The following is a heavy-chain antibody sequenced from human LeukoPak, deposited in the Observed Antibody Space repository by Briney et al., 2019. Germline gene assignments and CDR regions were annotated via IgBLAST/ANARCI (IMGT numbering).Heavy chain of an antibody. Sequence: GGSLRLSCAASGFTFSSYWMSWVRQAPGKGLEWVANIKQDGSEKYYVDSVKGRFTISRDNAKNSLYLQMNSLRAEDTAVYYCARVAYYYDIRDFDYWGQGTLVTVSS. D-gene: IGHD3-22*01. CDR1: GFTFSSYW. V-gene: IGHV3-7*04. CDR2: IKQDGSEK. CDR3: ARVAYYYDIRDFDY. J-gene: IGHJ4*02.